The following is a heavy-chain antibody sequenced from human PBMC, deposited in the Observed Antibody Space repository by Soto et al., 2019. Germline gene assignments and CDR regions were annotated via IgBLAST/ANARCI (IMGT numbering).Heavy chain of an antibody. J-gene: IGHJ3*02. CDR1: GFTFSSYD. CDR3: ARGSRSPGAFDI. Sequence: PGGSRRLSCAPSGFTFSSYDMHWVGQATGKGLEWVSAIGTAGDPYYPGSVKGRFTISRENAKNSLYLQMNSLRAGDTAVYYCARGSRSPGAFDIWGQGTMVTVSS. CDR2: IGTAGDP. V-gene: IGHV3-13*05. D-gene: IGHD1-26*01.